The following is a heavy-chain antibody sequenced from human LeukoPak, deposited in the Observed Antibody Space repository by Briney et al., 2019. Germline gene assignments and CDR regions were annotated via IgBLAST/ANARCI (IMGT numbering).Heavy chain of an antibody. J-gene: IGHJ5*02. Sequence: SETLSLTCTVSGGSISSGSYYWSWIRQPAGKGLEWIGRIYTSGSTNYNPSLKSRVTISVDTSKNQFSLKLSSVTAADTAVYYCARGGRYCSSTSCYPRWFDPWGQGTLVTVSS. CDR2: IYTSGST. CDR3: ARGGRYCSSTSCYPRWFDP. V-gene: IGHV4-61*02. CDR1: GGSISSGSYY. D-gene: IGHD2-2*01.